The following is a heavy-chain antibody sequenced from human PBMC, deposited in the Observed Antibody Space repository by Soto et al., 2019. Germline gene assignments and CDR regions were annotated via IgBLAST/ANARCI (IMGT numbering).Heavy chain of an antibody. CDR1: GGTFSSYA. Sequence: ASVKVSCKASGGTFSSYAISWVRQAPGQGLEWMGGIIPIFGTANYAQKFQGRVTITADESTSTAYMELGSLRSEDTAVYYCASRGETPYSSSGGVGDYYGMDVWGQGTTVTVSS. D-gene: IGHD6-6*01. CDR2: IIPIFGTA. J-gene: IGHJ6*02. CDR3: ASRGETPYSSSGGVGDYYGMDV. V-gene: IGHV1-69*13.